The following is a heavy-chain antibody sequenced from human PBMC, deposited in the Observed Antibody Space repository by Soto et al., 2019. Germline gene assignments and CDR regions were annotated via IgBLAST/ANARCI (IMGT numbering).Heavy chain of an antibody. D-gene: IGHD6-19*01. Sequence: VGSLRLSCTASGLPHSSFAMSWVRQAPGKGLEWVSSISVSGSDDSTYFADSVRGRFTISRDNSKNTLYLQMNSLRAEDTAVYYCAKHRARIAVAVAYYYGMDVWGQGTTVTVSS. CDR2: ISVSGSDDST. V-gene: IGHV3-23*01. CDR1: GLPHSSFA. J-gene: IGHJ6*02. CDR3: AKHRARIAVAVAYYYGMDV.